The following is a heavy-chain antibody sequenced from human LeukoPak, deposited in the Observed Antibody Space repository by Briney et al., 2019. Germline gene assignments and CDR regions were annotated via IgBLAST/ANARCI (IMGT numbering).Heavy chain of an antibody. Sequence: ASVNVSCKASGGTFSSYAISWVRQAPGQGLEWMGGIIPIFGTANYAQKFQGRVTITADESTSTAYMELSSLRSEDTAVYYCARGGYYGSGILGYWFDPWGQGTRVTVSS. V-gene: IGHV1-69*13. CDR2: IIPIFGTA. CDR1: GGTFSSYA. CDR3: ARGGYYGSGILGYWFDP. J-gene: IGHJ5*02. D-gene: IGHD3-10*01.